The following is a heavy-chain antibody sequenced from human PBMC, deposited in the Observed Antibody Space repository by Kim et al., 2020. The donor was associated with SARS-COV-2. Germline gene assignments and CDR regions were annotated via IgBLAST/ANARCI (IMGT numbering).Heavy chain of an antibody. CDR3: ARAGTGTTHRWVWAFDI. D-gene: IGHD1-1*01. Sequence: GGSLRLSCAASGFTFSSYAMHWVRQAPGKGLEWVAVISYDGSNKYYADSVKGRFTISRDNSKNTLYLQMNSLRAEDTAVYYCARAGTGTTHRWVWAFDIWGQGTMVTVSS. V-gene: IGHV3-30-3*01. CDR2: ISYDGSNK. J-gene: IGHJ3*02. CDR1: GFTFSSYA.